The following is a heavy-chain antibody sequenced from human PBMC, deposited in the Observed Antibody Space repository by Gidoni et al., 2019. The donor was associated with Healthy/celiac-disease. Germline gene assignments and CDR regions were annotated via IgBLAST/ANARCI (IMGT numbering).Heavy chain of an antibody. J-gene: IGHJ6*02. D-gene: IGHD5-12*01. Sequence: EVQLVESGGGLVKPGGSLRLSCAASGFTFSSYSMNWVRQAPGKGLEWVSSISSSSSYIYYADSVKGRFTISRDNAKNSLYLQMNSLRAEDTAVYYCARWNPLKSRDGYNSGGGYYYGMDVWGQGTTVTVSS. CDR3: ARWNPLKSRDGYNSGGGYYYGMDV. CDR1: GFTFSSYS. V-gene: IGHV3-21*01. CDR2: ISSSSSYI.